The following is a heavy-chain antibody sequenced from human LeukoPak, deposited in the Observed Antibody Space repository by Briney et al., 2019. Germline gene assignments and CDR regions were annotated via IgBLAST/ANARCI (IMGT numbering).Heavy chain of an antibody. CDR2: ISSSSSYI. Sequence: GGSLRLSCAASGFTSSSYSMNWVRQAPGKGLEWVSSISSSSSYIYYADSVKGRFTISRDNAKNSLYLQMNSLRAEDTAVYYCARDLGTMVRGVMIYYYYGMDVWGQGTTVTVSS. D-gene: IGHD3-10*01. V-gene: IGHV3-21*01. J-gene: IGHJ6*02. CDR1: GFTSSSYS. CDR3: ARDLGTMVRGVMIYYYYGMDV.